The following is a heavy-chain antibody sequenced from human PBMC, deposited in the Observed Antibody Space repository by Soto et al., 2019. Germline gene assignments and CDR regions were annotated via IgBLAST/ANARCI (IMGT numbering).Heavy chain of an antibody. D-gene: IGHD4-4*01. CDR1: GFTFSSYW. J-gene: IGHJ2*01. CDR3: ARDSGPSNYGAYWYFDL. V-gene: IGHV3-74*01. Sequence: PGGSLRLSCAASGFTFSSYWMHWVRQAPGKGLVWVSRISADGSTTIYADSVKGRFTISRDNAKNTLYLQMNSLRAEDTAVYYCARDSGPSNYGAYWYFDLWGRGTLVTVSS. CDR2: ISADGSTT.